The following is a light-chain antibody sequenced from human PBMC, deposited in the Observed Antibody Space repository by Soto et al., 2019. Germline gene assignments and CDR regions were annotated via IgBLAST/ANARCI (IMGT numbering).Light chain of an antibody. J-gene: IGKJ1*01. CDR1: QTVDHAY. CDR2: GAS. CDR3: QQYGNSPWT. V-gene: IGKV3-20*01. Sequence: VLTQSPGTLSLDLGDRATLSCRASQTVDHAYVAWYQQRPGQAPSLLIYGASTRATDIPERFSGSGSGTDFTLTISRLEPEDSAVYYCQQYGNSPWTFGQGTKVEIK.